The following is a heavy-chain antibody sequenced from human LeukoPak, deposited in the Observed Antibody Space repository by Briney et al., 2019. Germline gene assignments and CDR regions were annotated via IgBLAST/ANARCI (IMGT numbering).Heavy chain of an antibody. V-gene: IGHV1-18*01. J-gene: IGHJ5*02. D-gene: IGHD3-3*01. CDR1: GYTFISYG. CDR2: TSGDNVNT. Sequence: ASVKVSCKASGYTFISYGISWVRQAPGQGLEWMGRTSGDNVNTYYAQKFLGRVTMTTDTSTTTAYMELRGLRSDDTAVYYCARDWEWRARRDLFDPWGQGTRVTVSS. CDR3: ARDWEWRARRDLFDP.